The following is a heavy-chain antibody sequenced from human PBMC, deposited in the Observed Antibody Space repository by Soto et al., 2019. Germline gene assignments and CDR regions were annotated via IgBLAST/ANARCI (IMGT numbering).Heavy chain of an antibody. J-gene: IGHJ4*02. V-gene: IGHV4-31*03. CDR2: IYYSGST. Sequence: TLSLTCTVSGGCISSGGYYWSWIGQDPVKGLEWIGYIYYSGSTYSNPSLESRVTISVDTSKNQFSLKLTSVTAADTAVYYCANLSAGYYYGSSGYSFDYWGQGTLVTVSS. CDR1: GGCISSGGYY. D-gene: IGHD3-22*01. CDR3: ANLSAGYYYGSSGYSFDY.